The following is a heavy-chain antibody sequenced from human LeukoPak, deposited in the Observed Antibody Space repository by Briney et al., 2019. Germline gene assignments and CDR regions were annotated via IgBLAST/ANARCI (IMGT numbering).Heavy chain of an antibody. Sequence: PGGSLRLSCAASGFTFSSYSMNWVRQAPGKGLEWVSSISSSSSYIYYADSVKGRFTISRDNAKNSLYLQMNSLRAEDTAVYYCARDDRSLDYFDYWGQGTLVTVSS. CDR3: ARDDRSLDYFDY. V-gene: IGHV3-21*01. CDR2: ISSSSSYI. J-gene: IGHJ4*02. CDR1: GFTFSSYS. D-gene: IGHD6-19*01.